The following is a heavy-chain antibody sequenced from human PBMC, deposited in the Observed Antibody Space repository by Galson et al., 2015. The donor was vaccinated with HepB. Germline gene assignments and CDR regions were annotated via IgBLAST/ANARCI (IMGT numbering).Heavy chain of an antibody. CDR3: ARGPYYYDSSGPLYF. Sequence: SLRLSCAASGFTFSSYSMNWVRQAPRKGLEWVSSISSSSSYIYYADSVKGRFTISRDNAKNSLYLQMNSLRAEDTAVYYCARGPYYYDSSGPLYFWGQGTLVTVSS. CDR2: ISSSSSYI. D-gene: IGHD3-22*01. CDR1: GFTFSSYS. V-gene: IGHV3-21*01. J-gene: IGHJ4*02.